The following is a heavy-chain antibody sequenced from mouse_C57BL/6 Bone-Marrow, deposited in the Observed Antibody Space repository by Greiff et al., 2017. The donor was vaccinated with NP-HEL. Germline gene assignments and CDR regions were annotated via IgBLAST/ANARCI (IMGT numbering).Heavy chain of an antibody. V-gene: IGHV14-4*01. CDR2: IDPENGDT. CDR3: TTMVTTRKRRVLFDY. J-gene: IGHJ2*01. CDR1: GFNIKDDY. Sequence: VQLQQSGAELVRPGASVKLSCTASGFNIKDDYMHWVKQRPEQGLEWIGWIDPENGDTEYASKFQGKATITAETSSNTAYLQLSSLTSEDTAVYYCTTMVTTRKRRVLFDYWGQGTTLTVSS. D-gene: IGHD2-1*01.